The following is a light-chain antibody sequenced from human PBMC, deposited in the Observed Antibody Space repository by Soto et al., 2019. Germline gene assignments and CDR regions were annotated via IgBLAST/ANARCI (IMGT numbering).Light chain of an antibody. V-gene: IGKV3-15*01. J-gene: IGKJ1*01. Sequence: EILLTQSPATLSLSPVERATLSCMASQSVSSSLAWYQQKPGQAPRLLIYGATTRATGIPARFSGSGSGTEFTLTISSLQSEDFAVYYCQQYNGWPPETFGQGTKVDIK. CDR3: QQYNGWPPET. CDR1: QSVSSS. CDR2: GAT.